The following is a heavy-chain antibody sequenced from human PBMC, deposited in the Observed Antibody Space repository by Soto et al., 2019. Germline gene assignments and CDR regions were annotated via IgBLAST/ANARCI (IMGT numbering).Heavy chain of an antibody. CDR1: GITFSIYD. CDR3: VGGRDSGLYYFDS. D-gene: IGHD2-21*01. CDR2: INTAGDT. Sequence: EVQLVESGGDLVQPGGSLRLSCAASGITFSIYDMHWVRQATGKGLEWVSTINTAGDTYSPVSVKGRFTISRENAKNSLYLQMNSLIVDDTAVYFCVGGRDSGLYYFDSWGQGTLVTVSS. J-gene: IGHJ4*02. V-gene: IGHV3-13*01.